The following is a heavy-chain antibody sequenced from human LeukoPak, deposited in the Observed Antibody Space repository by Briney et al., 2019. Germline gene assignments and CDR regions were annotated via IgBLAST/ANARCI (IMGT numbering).Heavy chain of an antibody. CDR2: ISSSSSYI. CDR3: AKVESYYDSSGPFDY. Sequence: GGSLRLSCAASGFTFSSYSMNWVRQAPGKGLEWVSSISSSSSYIYYADSVKGRFTISRDNAKNSLYLQMNSLRVEDTAVYYCAKVESYYDSSGPFDYWGQGTLVTVSS. D-gene: IGHD3-22*01. CDR1: GFTFSSYS. V-gene: IGHV3-21*04. J-gene: IGHJ4*02.